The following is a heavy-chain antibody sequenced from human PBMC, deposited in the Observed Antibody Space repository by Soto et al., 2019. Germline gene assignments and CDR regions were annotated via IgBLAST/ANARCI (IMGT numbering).Heavy chain of an antibody. D-gene: IGHD2-15*01. J-gene: IGHJ5*02. Sequence: SETLSLTCTVSGGSISSYYWSWIRQPAGKGLEWIGRIYTSGSTNYNPSLKSRVTMSVDTSKNQFSLKLSSVTAADTAVYYCARALGYCSGGSCYSWWLDPSGPGTLVTVYS. CDR3: ARALGYCSGGSCYSWWLDP. CDR1: GGSISSYY. V-gene: IGHV4-4*07. CDR2: IYTSGST.